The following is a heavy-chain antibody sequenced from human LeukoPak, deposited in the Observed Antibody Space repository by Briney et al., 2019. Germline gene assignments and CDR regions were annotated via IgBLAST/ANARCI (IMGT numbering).Heavy chain of an antibody. CDR1: GFTFDDYS. J-gene: IGHJ4*02. CDR3: AKDMSSYGLDY. V-gene: IGHV3-43*01. D-gene: IGHD5-18*01. Sequence: GGSLRLSCAASGFTFDDYSMHWVRQAPGKGLEWVSLISWDGGSTYYADSVKGRFTISRDNSKNSLYLQMNSLRTEDTALYYCAKDMSSYGLDYWGQETLVTVSS. CDR2: ISWDGGST.